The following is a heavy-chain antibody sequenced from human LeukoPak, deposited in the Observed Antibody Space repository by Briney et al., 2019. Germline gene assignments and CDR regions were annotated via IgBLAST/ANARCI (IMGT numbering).Heavy chain of an antibody. CDR3: AREGGSGSYGKNDY. CDR2: INHSGST. V-gene: IGHV4-34*01. J-gene: IGHJ4*02. CDR1: GGSLSGYY. D-gene: IGHD1-26*01. Sequence: SETLSLTCAVYGGSLSGYYWSWIRQPPGKGLEWIGEINHSGSTNYNPSLKSRVTISVDTSKNQFSLKLSSVTAADTAVYYCAREGGSGSYGKNDYWGQGTLVTVSS.